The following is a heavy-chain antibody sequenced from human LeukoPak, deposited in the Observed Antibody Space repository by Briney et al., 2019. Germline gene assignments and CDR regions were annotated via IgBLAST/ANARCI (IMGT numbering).Heavy chain of an antibody. Sequence: GGSLRLSCAASGFTFSCCAMHWVRQAPGKGLVWVSRTNGDGSDTSYADSVKGRFTISRDSATNTLYLQMNSLRAEDTAIYYCVRDGEYSHGIDFDYWGQGTLVTVSP. CDR2: TNGDGSDT. CDR3: VRDGEYSHGIDFDY. D-gene: IGHD5-18*01. V-gene: IGHV3-74*01. CDR1: GFTFSCCA. J-gene: IGHJ4*02.